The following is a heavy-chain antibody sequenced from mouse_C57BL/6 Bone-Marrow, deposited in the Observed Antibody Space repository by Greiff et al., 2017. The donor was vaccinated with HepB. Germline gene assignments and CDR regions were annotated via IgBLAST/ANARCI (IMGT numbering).Heavy chain of an antibody. Sequence: VQLQQSGAELARPGASVKMSCKASGYTFTSYTMHWVKQRPGQGLEWIGYINPSSGYTKYNQKFKDKATLTADKSSSTAYMQLSSLTSEDSAVYYCARWVCYYGSSHWYFDVWGTGTTVTVSS. V-gene: IGHV1-4*01. J-gene: IGHJ1*03. CDR3: ARWVCYYGSSHWYFDV. CDR1: GYTFTSYT. D-gene: IGHD1-1*01. CDR2: INPSSGYT.